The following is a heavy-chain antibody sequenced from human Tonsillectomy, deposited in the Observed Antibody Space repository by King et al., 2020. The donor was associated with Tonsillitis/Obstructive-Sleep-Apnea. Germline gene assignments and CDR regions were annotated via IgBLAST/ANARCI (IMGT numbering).Heavy chain of an antibody. J-gene: IGHJ6*03. CDR1: GGSFSGYY. CDR2: INHSGST. Sequence: VQLQQWGAGLLKPSETLSLTCAVYGGSFSGYYWSWIRQPPGKGLEWIGEINHSGSTNYNPSLKSRVTISVDTSKNQISLKLSSVTAADTAVYYCASRYCSSTSCYSGEYYFYYYMDVWGKGTTVTVSS. CDR3: ASRYCSSTSCYSGEYYFYYYMDV. D-gene: IGHD2-2*01. V-gene: IGHV4-34*01.